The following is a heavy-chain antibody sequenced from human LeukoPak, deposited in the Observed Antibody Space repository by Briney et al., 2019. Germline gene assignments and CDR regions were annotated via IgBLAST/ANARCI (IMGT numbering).Heavy chain of an antibody. V-gene: IGHV3-21*01. Sequence: GGSLRLSCAASEFSVGSNYMTWVRQAPGKGLEWVSSISSSSSYIYYADSVKGRFTISRDNAKNSLYLQMNSLRAEDTAVYYCARGVGAVAGYYFDYWGQGTLVTVSS. CDR2: ISSSSSYI. CDR3: ARGVGAVAGYYFDY. CDR1: EFSVGSNY. J-gene: IGHJ4*02. D-gene: IGHD6-19*01.